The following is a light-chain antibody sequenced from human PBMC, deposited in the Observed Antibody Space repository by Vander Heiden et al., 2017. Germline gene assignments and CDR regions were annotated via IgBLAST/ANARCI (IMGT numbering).Light chain of an antibody. CDR2: WAS. CDR1: QSVLYSSNNKNY. V-gene: IGKV4-1*01. J-gene: IGKJ1*01. CDR3: QQYYTTLSWT. Sequence: ATINCKSSQSVLYSSNNKNYLAWYQQKPGQPPKLLIYWASTRESGVPDRFSGSGSGTDFTLTSSSLQAEDVAVYYCQQYYTTLSWTFGQGTKVEIK.